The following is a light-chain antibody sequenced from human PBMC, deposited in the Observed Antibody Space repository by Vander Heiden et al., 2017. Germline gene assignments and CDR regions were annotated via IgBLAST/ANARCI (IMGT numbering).Light chain of an antibody. V-gene: IGLV7-43*01. CDR1: TGAVTSPYY. J-gene: IGLJ3*02. CDR3: LAQQGGAWV. Sequence: QTVVTQEPSLTVSPGETVTLTCASSTGAVTSPYYPNWFQQKPGQVPRALIFSTSNKHSRAPARFSGPLVGGKASLTLSGVRPEDEADYYCLAQQGGAWVFGGGTKLTVL. CDR2: STS.